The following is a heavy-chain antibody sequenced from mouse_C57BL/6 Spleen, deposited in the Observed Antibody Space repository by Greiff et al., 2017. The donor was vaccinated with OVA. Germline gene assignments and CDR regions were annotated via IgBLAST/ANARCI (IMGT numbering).Heavy chain of an antibody. CDR1: GYTFTDYN. D-gene: IGHD2-1*01. CDR3: ARPDGKRGAWFAY. CDR2: INPNNGGT. V-gene: IGHV1-18*01. J-gene: IGHJ3*01. Sequence: VQLQQSGPELVKPGASVKIPCKASGYTFTDYNMDWVKQSHGKSLEWIGDINPNNGGTIYNQKFKGKATVTGDKTSSTAYMELRSLTSEDTAVYDCARPDGKRGAWFAYWGQGTLVTVAA.